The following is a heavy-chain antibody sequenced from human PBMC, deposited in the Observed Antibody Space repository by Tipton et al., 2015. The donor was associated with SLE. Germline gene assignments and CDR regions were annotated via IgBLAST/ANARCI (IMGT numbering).Heavy chain of an antibody. D-gene: IGHD1-26*01. Sequence: TLSLTCTVSGGSISSYYWSWIRQPPGEGLGWIGYIYTSGSTNYNPSLKSRVTISVDTSKNQFSLKLSSVTAADTAVYYCARDPGGATAEYFQHWGQGTLVTVSS. CDR1: GGSISSYY. V-gene: IGHV4-4*08. J-gene: IGHJ1*01. CDR3: ARDPGGATAEYFQH. CDR2: IYTSGST.